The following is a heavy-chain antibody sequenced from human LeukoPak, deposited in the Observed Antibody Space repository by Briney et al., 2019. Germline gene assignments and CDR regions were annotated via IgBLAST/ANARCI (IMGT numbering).Heavy chain of an antibody. Sequence: GGSLRLSCAASEFTFPMYWMTWVRQAPGKGLEWVADIKQDGSEKYYVDSVKGRFTISRQNAKNSLFLQMNSLRGEDTAVYYCARDGTPIYSSGWVYMDVWGKGTTVTISS. D-gene: IGHD6-25*01. CDR3: ARDGTPIYSSGWVYMDV. J-gene: IGHJ6*04. CDR1: EFTFPMYW. V-gene: IGHV3-7*01. CDR2: IKQDGSEK.